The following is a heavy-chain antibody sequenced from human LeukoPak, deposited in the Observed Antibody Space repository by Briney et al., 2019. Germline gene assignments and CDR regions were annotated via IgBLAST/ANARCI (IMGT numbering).Heavy chain of an antibody. Sequence: SVKVSCKASGGTFSSYAISWVRQAPGQGLEWMGGIIPIFGTANYAQKFQGRVTITADESTSTAYMELSSLRSEDTAVYYCARERNSYGNAGVDYWGQGTLVTVSS. D-gene: IGHD3-10*01. CDR1: GGTFSSYA. V-gene: IGHV1-69*13. CDR2: IIPIFGTA. J-gene: IGHJ4*02. CDR3: ARERNSYGNAGVDY.